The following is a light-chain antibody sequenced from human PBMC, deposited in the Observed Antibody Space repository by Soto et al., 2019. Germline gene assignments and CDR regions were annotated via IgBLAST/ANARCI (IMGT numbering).Light chain of an antibody. CDR3: SSYSSANTLGV. CDR2: DVF. V-gene: IGLV2-14*01. Sequence: QSALTQPASVSGSPGQSITTSCTGTSSDVGGYSYVSWYQQHPGKAPKLIIYDVFSRPSGVSTRFSGSKSGNTASLTISGLQADDEADYYCSSYSSANTLGVFGGGTQLTVL. J-gene: IGLJ2*01. CDR1: SSDVGGYSY.